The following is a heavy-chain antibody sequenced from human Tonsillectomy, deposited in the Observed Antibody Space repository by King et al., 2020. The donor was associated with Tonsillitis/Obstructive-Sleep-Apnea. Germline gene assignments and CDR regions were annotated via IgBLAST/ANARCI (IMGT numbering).Heavy chain of an antibody. D-gene: IGHD6-19*01. CDR2: IHYSGST. Sequence: QLQEAGPGLVKPSDTLSLTCTVSGGSISSYYWSWIRQPPGKGLEWIGYIHYSGSTNYNPSLKSRVTISVDTSKNQFSLKLSSVTAADTAVYYCASSVAGNTYYYYGMDVWGQGTTVTVSS. V-gene: IGHV4-59*08. CDR1: GGSISSYY. CDR3: ASSVAGNTYYYYGMDV. J-gene: IGHJ6*02.